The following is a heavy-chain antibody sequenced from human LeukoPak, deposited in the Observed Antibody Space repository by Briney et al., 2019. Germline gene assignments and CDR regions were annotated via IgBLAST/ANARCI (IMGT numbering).Heavy chain of an antibody. J-gene: IGHJ6*03. CDR1: GGSISSGYS. CDR2: IYISGST. CDR3: ARITGTASAYYMDV. V-gene: IGHV4-4*07. D-gene: IGHD1-7*01. Sequence: SETLSLTCTVSGGSISSGYSWTWIRRPAGKGLEWVGRIYISGSTNYNPSLKSRVTISVDTSKNQFSLKLSSVTAADTAVYYCARITGTASAYYMDVWGKGTTVTVSS.